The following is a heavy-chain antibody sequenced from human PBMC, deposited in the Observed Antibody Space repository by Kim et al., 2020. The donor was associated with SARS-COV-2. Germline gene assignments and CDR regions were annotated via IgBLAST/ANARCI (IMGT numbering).Heavy chain of an antibody. V-gene: IGHV4-34*01. Sequence: SETLSLTCAVYGGSFSGYYWSWIRQPPGKGLEWIGEINDSGSTNYNPSLKSRVTISVDTSKNQFSLKLSSVTAADTAVYYCARPNSGSYYVYFDYWGQGTLVTVSS. J-gene: IGHJ4*02. D-gene: IGHD1-26*01. CDR1: GGSFSGYY. CDR3: ARPNSGSYYVYFDY. CDR2: INDSGST.